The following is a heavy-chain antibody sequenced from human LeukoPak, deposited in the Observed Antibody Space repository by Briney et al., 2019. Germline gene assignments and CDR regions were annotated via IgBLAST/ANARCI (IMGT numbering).Heavy chain of an antibody. CDR1: GYAFTDYY. Sequence: GASVKVSCKASGYAFTDYYVHWVRQALGQGLEWMGWFNPDNGGTNSVQKFQGRVTMTGDTSMRTVYMELTRLRSDDTAVYYCARNHVAIQWFGEGGFDPWGQGTLVTVSS. CDR3: ARNHVAIQWFGEGGFDP. J-gene: IGHJ5*02. CDR2: FNPDNGGT. V-gene: IGHV1-2*02. D-gene: IGHD3-10*01.